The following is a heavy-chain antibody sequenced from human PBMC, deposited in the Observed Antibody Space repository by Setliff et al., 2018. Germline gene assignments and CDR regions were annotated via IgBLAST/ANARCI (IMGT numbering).Heavy chain of an antibody. D-gene: IGHD6-19*01. Sequence: PSETLSLPCTVSGGSISSYSWSWLRQPAGKGLEWIGHIYIGGRANYNPSLKSRVSISVDTSKNQFSLKLNSVTAAAMAVYYCAREQWLDPPGYYYMDVWAKGTTVTVSS. J-gene: IGHJ6*03. CDR2: IYIGGRA. CDR1: GGSISSYS. CDR3: AREQWLDPPGYYYMDV. V-gene: IGHV4-4*07.